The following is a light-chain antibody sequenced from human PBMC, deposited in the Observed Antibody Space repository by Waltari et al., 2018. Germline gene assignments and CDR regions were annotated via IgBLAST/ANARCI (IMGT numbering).Light chain of an antibody. Sequence: DIQMTQSPSSLSASVGDRVTITFRASQSISSYLNWYQQKPGKAPKLLIYAASSLQSGVPSRFSGSGSGTDFPLTISSLQPADFATYYCQQSYSTPRTFGQGTKVEIK. V-gene: IGKV1-39*01. CDR1: QSISSY. CDR3: QQSYSTPRT. CDR2: AAS. J-gene: IGKJ1*01.